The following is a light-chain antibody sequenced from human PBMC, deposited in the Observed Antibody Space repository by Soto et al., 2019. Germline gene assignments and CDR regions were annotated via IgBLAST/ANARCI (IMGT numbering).Light chain of an antibody. Sequence: DIQMTQSPSSLSASIGDRVTITCRASQSISNYLNWYQQKPGKAPKLLIYTTSRLQTGVPSRFSGSGSGTDFTLTISSLQPEDFATYYCQQSYTTPIYNFGQGT. CDR1: QSISNY. J-gene: IGKJ2*01. CDR2: TTS. V-gene: IGKV1-39*01. CDR3: QQSYTTPIYN.